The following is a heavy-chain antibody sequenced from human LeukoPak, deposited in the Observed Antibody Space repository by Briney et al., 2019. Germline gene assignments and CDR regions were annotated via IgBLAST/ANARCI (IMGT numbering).Heavy chain of an antibody. CDR2: IGSFGTTI. CDR3: AKVATEAYYFDY. J-gene: IGHJ4*02. D-gene: IGHD5-12*01. CDR1: GFTFSSYE. V-gene: IGHV3-48*03. Sequence: PGGSLRLSCAASGFTFSSYEMNWVRQAPGKGLEWVSYIGSFGTTISYADSVKGRLTISRDNAKSSLYLQMSSLKAEDTAVYYCAKVATEAYYFDYWGQGTQVTVSS.